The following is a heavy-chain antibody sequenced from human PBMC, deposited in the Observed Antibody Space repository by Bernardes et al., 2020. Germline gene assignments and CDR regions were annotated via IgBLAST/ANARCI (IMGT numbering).Heavy chain of an antibody. J-gene: IGHJ6*04. CDR3: ARDRIYDFWSGNSMDV. V-gene: IGHV3-7*01. CDR1: GFAFRSYC. Sequence: GGTLRLSCVASGFAFRSYCMKWVRQAPGKGLEWVDNIKQDGSEKYYVGSVKGRFTISRDNAKKSLYLEMSSLRGEDTAVYYCARDRIYDFWSGNSMDVWGKGTTVTVSS. D-gene: IGHD3-3*01. CDR2: IKQDGSEK.